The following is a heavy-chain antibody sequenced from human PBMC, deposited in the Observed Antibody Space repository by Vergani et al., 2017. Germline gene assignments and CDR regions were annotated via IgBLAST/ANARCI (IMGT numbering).Heavy chain of an antibody. CDR1: GFTFSNAW. V-gene: IGHV3-15*01. Sequence: EVQLVESGGGLVKPGGSLRLSCAASGFTFSNAWMSWVRQAPGKGLEWVGRIKSKTDGWTTDYAAPVKGRFTISRDDSKNTLYLQMNSLKTEDTAVYYCTTVVPAAMDDYWGQGTLVTVSS. J-gene: IGHJ4*02. D-gene: IGHD2-2*01. CDR3: TTVVPAAMDDY. CDR2: IKSKTDGWTT.